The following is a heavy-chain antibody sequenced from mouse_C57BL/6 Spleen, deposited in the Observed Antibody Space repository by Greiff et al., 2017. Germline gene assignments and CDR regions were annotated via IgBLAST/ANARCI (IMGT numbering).Heavy chain of an antibody. Sequence: DVQLQESGGGLVQPGGSLKLSCAASGFTFSDYYMYWVRQTPEKRLEWVAYISNGGGSTYYPDTVKGRFTISSDNAKNTLYLQMSRLKSEDTAMYYCARHGDGSLFDYWGQGTTLTVSS. V-gene: IGHV5-12*01. CDR2: ISNGGGST. CDR3: ARHGDGSLFDY. J-gene: IGHJ2*01. CDR1: GFTFSDYY. D-gene: IGHD2-3*01.